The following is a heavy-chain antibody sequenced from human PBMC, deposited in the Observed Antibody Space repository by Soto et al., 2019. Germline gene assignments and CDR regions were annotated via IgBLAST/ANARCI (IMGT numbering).Heavy chain of an antibody. D-gene: IGHD2-21*02. J-gene: IGHJ5*02. CDR1: GGSISSSSYF. Sequence: QLQLQESGPGLVKPSETLSLTCSVSGGSISSSSYFWGWIRQPPGKGLEWIGSIYYSGSTYYNPALKSRVPVSVDTSKTQFSLKLSSVTAADTAVYYCARHPSDFWFDPWGQGTLVTVSS. CDR2: IYYSGST. CDR3: ARHPSDFWFDP. V-gene: IGHV4-39*01.